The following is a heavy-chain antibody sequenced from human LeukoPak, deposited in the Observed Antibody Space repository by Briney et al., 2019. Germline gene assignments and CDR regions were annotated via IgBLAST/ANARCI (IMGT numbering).Heavy chain of an antibody. Sequence: GGSLRLSCAASGFTFSSYSMNWVRQAPGKGLEWVSAISGSGGSTYYADSVKGRFTISRGNSKNTLYLQMNSLRAEDTAVYYCAKDLSASYYDFWSGYQYYYYYYYMDVWGKGTTVTVSS. D-gene: IGHD3-3*01. CDR1: GFTFSSYS. V-gene: IGHV3-23*01. CDR2: ISGSGGST. CDR3: AKDLSASYYDFWSGYQYYYYYYYMDV. J-gene: IGHJ6*03.